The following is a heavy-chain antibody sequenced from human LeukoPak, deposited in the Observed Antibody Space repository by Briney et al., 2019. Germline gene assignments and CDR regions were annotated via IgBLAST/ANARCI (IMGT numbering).Heavy chain of an antibody. CDR2: ISSGSSTR. Sequence: GGSLRLSCAASGFTFNTFDMTWVRQAPGKGLECVSYISSGSSTRYYADSVKGRFTISRDNSKNTLYLQMNSLRAEDTAVYYCAKAGYSYGYRERYYGMDVWGQGTTVTVSS. D-gene: IGHD5-18*01. J-gene: IGHJ6*02. CDR3: AKAGYSYGYRERYYGMDV. V-gene: IGHV3-48*01. CDR1: GFTFNTFD.